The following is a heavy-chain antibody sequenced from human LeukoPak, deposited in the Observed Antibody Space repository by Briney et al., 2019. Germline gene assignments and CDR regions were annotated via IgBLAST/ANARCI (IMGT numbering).Heavy chain of an antibody. CDR2: IYYKSKWFN. V-gene: IGHV6-1*01. D-gene: IGHD5-12*01. Sequence: SQTLSLTCVISGGSVSSNSWNWIRQSPSRGLEWLGRIYYKSKWFNDYAVSVKSRITINPDTSKNQFSLHLNSVTPEDTALYYCARDQPWINGFDMWGQGTMVTVSS. CDR3: ARDQPWINGFDM. CDR1: GGSVSSNS. J-gene: IGHJ3*02.